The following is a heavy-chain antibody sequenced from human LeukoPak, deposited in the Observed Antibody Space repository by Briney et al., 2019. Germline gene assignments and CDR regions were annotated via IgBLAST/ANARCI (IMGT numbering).Heavy chain of an antibody. J-gene: IGHJ4*02. V-gene: IGHV4-39*01. Sequence: SETLSLTCTVSGGSISTISSGTYYWAWIRQPPGKGLEWIGSIYYSGSTYYNPSLKSRVTISIDTSKNQFPLKLSSVTAADTAVYYCARHGRHGDYGYWGQGNLVTVSS. D-gene: IGHD4-17*01. CDR3: ARHGRHGDYGY. CDR2: IYYSGST. CDR1: GGSISTISSGTYY.